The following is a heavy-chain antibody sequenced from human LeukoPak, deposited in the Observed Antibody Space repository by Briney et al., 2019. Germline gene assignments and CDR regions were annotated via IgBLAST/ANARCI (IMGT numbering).Heavy chain of an antibody. CDR1: GGSISSYY. Sequence: SETLSLTCTVSGGSISSYYWSWIRQPPGKGLEWIGYIYYSGSTNYNPSLESRVTISVDTSKNQFSLKLSSVTAADTAVYYCARDLGLRYFDWFPTAGPFDYWGQGTLVTVSS. D-gene: IGHD3-9*01. CDR2: IYYSGST. V-gene: IGHV4-59*01. CDR3: ARDLGLRYFDWFPTAGPFDY. J-gene: IGHJ4*02.